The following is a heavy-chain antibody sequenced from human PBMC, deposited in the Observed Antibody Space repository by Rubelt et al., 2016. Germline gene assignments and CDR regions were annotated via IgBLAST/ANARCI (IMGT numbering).Heavy chain of an antibody. CDR3: ARDVIVVVPAAPDAFDI. D-gene: IGHD2-2*01. V-gene: IGHV3-64D*09. CDR2: ISSNGGST. Sequence: EVQLVESGGGLVQPGGSLRLSCSASGFTFSSYAMHWVRQAPGKGLEYVSAISSNGGSTYYADSVKGRFTISRDNSKNTLYLQMSSLRAEDTAVYYCARDVIVVVPAAPDAFDIWGQGTMVTVSS. CDR1: GFTFSSYA. J-gene: IGHJ3*02.